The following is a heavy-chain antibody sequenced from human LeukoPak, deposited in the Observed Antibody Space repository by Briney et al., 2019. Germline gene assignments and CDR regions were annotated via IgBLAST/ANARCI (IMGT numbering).Heavy chain of an antibody. Sequence: PGGSLRLSCAASGFTFSSYAMHWVRQAPGKGLEWVAVISYDGSNKYYADSVKGRFTISRDNSKNTLYLQMNSLRAEDTAVYYCAKAGEDFWSSHYYYYMDVWGKGTTVTVSS. V-gene: IGHV3-30-3*01. CDR3: AKAGEDFWSSHYYYYMDV. D-gene: IGHD3-3*01. CDR1: GFTFSSYA. CDR2: ISYDGSNK. J-gene: IGHJ6*03.